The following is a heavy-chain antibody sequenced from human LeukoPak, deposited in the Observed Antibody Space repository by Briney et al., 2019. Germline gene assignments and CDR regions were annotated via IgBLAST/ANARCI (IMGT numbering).Heavy chain of an antibody. CDR3: TRWRSGTSD. CDR2: TRNKANNYAT. V-gene: IGHV3-72*01. D-gene: IGHD4-23*01. J-gene: IGHJ4*02. CDR1: GYTISDHY. Sequence: GGSLRISCAASGYTISDHYIAWVRQDPGKELEWVGHTRNKANNYATEYAASVKGRFTISRDDSRNPVYLQMNSLKTEDTAVYYCTRWRSGTSDWGQGTLVTVSS.